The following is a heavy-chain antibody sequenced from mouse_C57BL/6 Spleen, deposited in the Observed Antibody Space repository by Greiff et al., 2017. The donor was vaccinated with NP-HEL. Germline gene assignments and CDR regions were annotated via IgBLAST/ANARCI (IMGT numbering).Heavy chain of an antibody. CDR3: ANYEVSYAMDY. V-gene: IGHV1-85*01. D-gene: IGHD2-1*01. J-gene: IGHJ4*01. CDR1: GYTFTSYD. Sequence: QVQLQQSGPELVKPGASVKLSCKASGYTFTSYDINWVKQRPGQGLEWIGWIYPRDGSTKYNEKFKGKATLTADKSSSTAYMQLSSLTSEDSAVYFCANYEVSYAMDYWGQGTSVTVSS. CDR2: IYPRDGST.